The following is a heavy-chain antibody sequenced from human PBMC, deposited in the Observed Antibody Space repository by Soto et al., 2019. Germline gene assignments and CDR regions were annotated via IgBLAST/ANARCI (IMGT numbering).Heavy chain of an antibody. J-gene: IGHJ3*02. CDR1: GFTFSSYW. CDR3: VRDQDDSSDAFDI. CDR2: IKEDGSEK. D-gene: IGHD3-3*01. V-gene: IGHV3-7*01. Sequence: EVQLVDSGGGLVQPGGSLRLSCAASGFTFSSYWMSWVRQAPGKGLEWVANIKEDGSEKYYVDSVKGRFTISRDNAKNSLYLQMNSLRAEDTAVYHCVRDQDDSSDAFDIWGQGTMVTVSS.